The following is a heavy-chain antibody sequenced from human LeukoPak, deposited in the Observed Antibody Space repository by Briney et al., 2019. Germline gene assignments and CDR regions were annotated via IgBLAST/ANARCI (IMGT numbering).Heavy chain of an antibody. V-gene: IGHV1-2*02. Sequence: ASVKVSCKASGYTFTGYYMHWVRQAPGQGLEWMGWINPNSGGTNYAQKFQGRVTMTTDTSISTAYMELSRLRSDDTAVYYCARVSPDGRWFDPWGQGTLVTVSS. CDR1: GYTFTGYY. CDR3: ARVSPDGRWFDP. J-gene: IGHJ5*02. CDR2: INPNSGGT.